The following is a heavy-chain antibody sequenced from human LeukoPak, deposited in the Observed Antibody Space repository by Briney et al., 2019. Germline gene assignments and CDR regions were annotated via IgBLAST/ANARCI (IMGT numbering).Heavy chain of an antibody. J-gene: IGHJ5*02. Sequence: PGGSLGLSCAASGFTFSSYWMHWVRQAPGKGLVWVSRINSDGSSTIYADSVKGRFTISRDNAKNTLYLQMNSLRAEDTAVHYCARDDAGYSYDPRGWFDPWGQGTLVTVSS. CDR2: INSDGSST. D-gene: IGHD5-18*01. CDR3: ARDDAGYSYDPRGWFDP. V-gene: IGHV3-74*01. CDR1: GFTFSSYW.